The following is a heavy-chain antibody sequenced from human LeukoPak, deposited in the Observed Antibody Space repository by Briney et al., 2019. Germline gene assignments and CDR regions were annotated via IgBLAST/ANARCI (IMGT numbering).Heavy chain of an antibody. D-gene: IGHD3-22*01. CDR1: GGSFSGYY. CDR3: ARVGSYFGSSFNYDSSGYYDY. V-gene: IGHV4-34*01. J-gene: IGHJ4*02. Sequence: SETLSLTCAVYGGSFSGYYWSWIRQPPGKGLEWIGEINHSGSTNYNPSLKSRVTISVDTSKNQFSLKLSSVTAADTAVYYCARVGSYFGSSFNYDSSGYYDYWGQGTLVTVSS. CDR2: INHSGST.